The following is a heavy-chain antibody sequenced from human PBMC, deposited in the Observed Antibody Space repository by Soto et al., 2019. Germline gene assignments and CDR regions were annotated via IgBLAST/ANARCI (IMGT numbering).Heavy chain of an antibody. D-gene: IGHD6-19*01. Sequence: ASVKVSCKASGYTFTGYYMHWVRQAPGQGLEWMGWINPNSGGTNYAQKFQGWVTMTRDTSISTAYMELSRLRSDDTAVYYCAREGDHGAVDRYYYYGMDVWGQGTTVTVSS. CDR1: GYTFTGYY. V-gene: IGHV1-2*04. J-gene: IGHJ6*02. CDR2: INPNSGGT. CDR3: AREGDHGAVDRYYYYGMDV.